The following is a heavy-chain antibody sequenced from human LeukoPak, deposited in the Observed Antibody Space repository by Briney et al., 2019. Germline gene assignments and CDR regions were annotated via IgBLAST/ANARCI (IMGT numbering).Heavy chain of an antibody. CDR3: ARGVDYYGV. D-gene: IGHD3-10*01. V-gene: IGHV4-34*01. J-gene: IGHJ4*02. CDR1: GGSISSYY. Sequence: PSETLSLTCTVSGGSISSYYWSWIRQPPVKGLEWIGEINHSGGTNYNPSLKSRVTISVDTSEKQFSLKLSSVTAADTAVYYCARGVDYYGVWGQGTLVTVSS. CDR2: INHSGGT.